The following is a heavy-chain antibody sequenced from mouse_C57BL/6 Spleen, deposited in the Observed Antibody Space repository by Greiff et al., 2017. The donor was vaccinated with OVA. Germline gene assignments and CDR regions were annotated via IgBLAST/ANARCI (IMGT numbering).Heavy chain of an antibody. CDR1: GYTFTEYG. CDR3: ARHEVPLYYYGSSYAMDY. D-gene: IGHD1-1*01. CDR2: FYPGSGSI. Sequence: VQLLESGADLVKPGGSLKLSCKASGYTFTEYGIHWVRQRSGQGLEWIGWFYPGSGSITYTEKFKGKATLSADKSSSTVYMERSRLTSEDSAVYCCARHEVPLYYYGSSYAMDYWGQGTSVTVSS. V-gene: IGHV1-62-2*01. J-gene: IGHJ4*01.